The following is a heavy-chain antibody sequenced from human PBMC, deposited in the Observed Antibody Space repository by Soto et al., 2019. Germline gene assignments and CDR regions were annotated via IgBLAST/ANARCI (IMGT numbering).Heavy chain of an antibody. V-gene: IGHV3-23*01. J-gene: IGHJ4*02. CDR2: NSASGRLT. CDR3: ATAGKYYYDSSGRGYCDF. Sequence: EVQVLQSGGGLVPPGGSLRLPCAASGFSIDTYAMTWVRQAPGGGREWISTNSASGRLTYYRDSVEGRFTISRDRSKNAVYLQMNSLRAEDTAVYYCATAGKYYYDSSGRGYCDFWCQGIPVTVSS. CDR1: GFSIDTYA. D-gene: IGHD3-22*01.